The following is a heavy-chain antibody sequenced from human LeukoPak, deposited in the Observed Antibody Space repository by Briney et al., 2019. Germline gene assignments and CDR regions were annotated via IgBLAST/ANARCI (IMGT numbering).Heavy chain of an antibody. CDR1: GYTFTGYY. Sequence: ASVKVSCKASGYTFTGYYMHWVRQAPGQGLEWMGWINPNSGGTNYAQKFQGGVTMTRDTSISTAYMELSRLRSDDTAVYYCARRVAARPGSLGYWGQGTLVTVSS. CDR2: INPNSGGT. J-gene: IGHJ4*02. CDR3: ARRVAARPGSLGY. V-gene: IGHV1-2*02. D-gene: IGHD6-6*01.